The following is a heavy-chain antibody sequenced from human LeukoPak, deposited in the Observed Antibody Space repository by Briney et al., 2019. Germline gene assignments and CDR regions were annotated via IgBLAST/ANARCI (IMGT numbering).Heavy chain of an antibody. Sequence: GASVKVSCKASGGTFSSYAISWVRQAPGQGLEWMGGIIPFFGTANYAQKFQGRVMITADKYTSTAYMELSSLRSEDTAVYYCARAKPKNMVRGLIMRRESRYYFDCWGQGTLVTVSS. CDR3: ARAKPKNMVRGLIMRRESRYYFDC. V-gene: IGHV1-69*06. CDR1: GGTFSSYA. J-gene: IGHJ4*02. D-gene: IGHD3-10*01. CDR2: IIPFFGTA.